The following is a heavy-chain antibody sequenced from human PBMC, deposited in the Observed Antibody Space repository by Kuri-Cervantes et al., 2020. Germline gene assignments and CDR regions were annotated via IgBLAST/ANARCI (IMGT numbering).Heavy chain of an antibody. Sequence: SQTLSLTCAVYGGSFSGYYWSWIRQPPGKGLEWIGEINHRGSTNYNPSLKSRVTISVDTSKNQFSLKLSSVTAADTAVYYCARRGAGFPYYYYGMDVWGQGTTVTVSS. CDR1: GGSFSGYY. V-gene: IGHV4-34*01. CDR2: INHRGST. D-gene: IGHD3-9*01. J-gene: IGHJ6*02. CDR3: ARRGAGFPYYYYGMDV.